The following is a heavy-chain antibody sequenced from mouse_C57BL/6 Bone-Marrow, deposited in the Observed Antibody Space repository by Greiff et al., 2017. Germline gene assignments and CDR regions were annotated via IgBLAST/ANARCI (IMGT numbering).Heavy chain of an antibody. CDR3: AIYDYGDFDV. CDR2: ISGGGGNT. D-gene: IGHD2-4*01. Sequence: EVQLVESGGGLVKPGGSLKLSCAASGFTFSTYTMSWVRQTPEKRLEWVATISGGGGNTYYPDSVKGRFTISRYNAKNTLYLQMSSLRSEDTALYYCAIYDYGDFDVWGTGTTVTVSS. CDR1: GFTFSTYT. J-gene: IGHJ1*03. V-gene: IGHV5-9*01.